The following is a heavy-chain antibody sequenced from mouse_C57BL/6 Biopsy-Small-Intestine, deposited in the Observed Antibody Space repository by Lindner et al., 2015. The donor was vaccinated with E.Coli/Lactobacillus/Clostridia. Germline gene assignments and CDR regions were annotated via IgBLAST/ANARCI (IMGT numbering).Heavy chain of an antibody. D-gene: IGHD4-1*01. CDR1: GYTFSGFH. Sequence: SVKVSCKSSGYTFSGFHLHWVRQAPGQGLEWMGWINPNSGGTHYAQKFQGRVTMTRDTSSSSVYMELSRLRSDDTAVYYCANNAFSGTSSFDYWGQGTLVTVSS. J-gene: IGHJ2*01. CDR2: INPNSGGT. CDR3: ANNAFSGTSSFDY. V-gene: IGHV1-53*01.